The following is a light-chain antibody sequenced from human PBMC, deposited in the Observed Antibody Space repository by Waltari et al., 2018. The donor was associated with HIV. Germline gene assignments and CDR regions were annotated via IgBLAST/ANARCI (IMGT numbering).Light chain of an antibody. V-gene: IGKV1-39*01. CDR3: QQSHSAPLA. J-gene: IGKJ1*01. CDR2: VAS. Sequence: DIQITQSPSSLSSSIVDSVTITCRASQSINTYLNWYQQKPGKAPNLLIYVASNLQSGVPSRFSGSGSGTDFTLTISSLQPEDFATYYCQQSHSAPLAFGQGTKVELK. CDR1: QSINTY.